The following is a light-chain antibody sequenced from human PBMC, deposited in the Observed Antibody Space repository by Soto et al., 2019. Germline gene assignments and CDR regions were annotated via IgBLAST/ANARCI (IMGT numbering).Light chain of an antibody. CDR1: SSDVGAYNY. CDR2: EVS. V-gene: IGLV2-8*01. J-gene: IGLJ1*01. Sequence: QSSLAQPPSASGSPGQSVTISCTGTSSDVGAYNYVSWYQQHPGKAPKLMIYEVSKRPSGVPDRFSGSKSGNTASLTVSGLQAEDEADYYCVSFGGSNVFGTGTKVTVL. CDR3: VSFGGSNV.